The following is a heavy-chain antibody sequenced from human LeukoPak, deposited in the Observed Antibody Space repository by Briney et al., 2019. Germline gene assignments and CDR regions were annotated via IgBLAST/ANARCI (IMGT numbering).Heavy chain of an antibody. CDR1: GFIFSSYS. V-gene: IGHV3-23*01. D-gene: IGHD3-10*01. CDR3: AKAGSMGY. J-gene: IGHJ4*02. Sequence: GGSLRLSCVASGFIFSSYSMNWVRQAPGKGLEWVSGITGNGATTYYADSVKGRFTISRDNSKNTLYLQMNSLRAEDTAVYYCAKAGSMGYWGQGTLVTVSS. CDR2: ITGNGATT.